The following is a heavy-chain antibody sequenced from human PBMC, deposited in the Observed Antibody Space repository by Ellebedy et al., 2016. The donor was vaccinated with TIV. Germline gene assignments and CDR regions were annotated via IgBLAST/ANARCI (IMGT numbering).Heavy chain of an antibody. CDR2: ISGGGGTT. D-gene: IGHD4-17*01. V-gene: IGHV3-23*01. J-gene: IGHJ5*02. CDR3: AKLPTVSPGRDWFDP. CDR1: GFTFSSYA. Sequence: PGGSLRLSCAASGFTFSSYAMSWVRQAPGKGLEWVSAISGGGGTTYYADSVKGRFTIPRDNSKSTLYLQMNSLRADDTAVYYCAKLPTVSPGRDWFDPWGQGTLVTVSS.